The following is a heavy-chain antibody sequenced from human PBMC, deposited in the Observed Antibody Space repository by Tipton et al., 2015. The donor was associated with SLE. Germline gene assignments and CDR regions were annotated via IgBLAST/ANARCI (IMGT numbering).Heavy chain of an antibody. V-gene: IGHV3-23*01. J-gene: IGHJ4*02. Sequence: SLRLSCAASGFTFSSYAMSWVRQAPGKGLEWVSAISGSGGSTYYADSVKGRFTISRDNSKNTLHLQMNSLRAEDTAVYYCANSPGANYDFWSGQGGYFDYWGQGILVPVSA. CDR2: ISGSGGST. CDR3: ANSPGANYDFWSGQGGYFDY. D-gene: IGHD3-3*01. CDR1: GFTFSSYA.